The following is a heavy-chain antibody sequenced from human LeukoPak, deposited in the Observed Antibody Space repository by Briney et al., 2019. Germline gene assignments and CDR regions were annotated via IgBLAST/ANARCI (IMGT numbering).Heavy chain of an antibody. D-gene: IGHD4-11*01. J-gene: IGHJ4*02. CDR1: GVSISSGDYY. CDR3: AREGYSNYAFDY. CDR2: IYYSGST. Sequence: SETLSLTCTVSGVSISSGDYYWSWIRQPPGKGLEWIGYIYYSGSTYYNPSLKSRVTISVDTSKNQFSLKLSSVTAADTAVYYCAREGYSNYAFDYWGQGTLVTVSS. V-gene: IGHV4-30-4*01.